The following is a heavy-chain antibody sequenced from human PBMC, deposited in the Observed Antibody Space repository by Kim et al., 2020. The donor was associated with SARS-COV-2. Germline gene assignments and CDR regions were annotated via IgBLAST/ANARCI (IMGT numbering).Heavy chain of an antibody. Sequence: GGSLRLSCAASGFTFSSYGMHWVRQAPGKGLEWVAVISYDGSNKYYADSVKGRFTISRDNSKNTLYLQMNSLRAEDTAVYYCARGPLAMVKKTAPGWFDPWGQGTLVTVSS. J-gene: IGHJ5*02. V-gene: IGHV3-33*05. CDR2: ISYDGSNK. D-gene: IGHD5-18*01. CDR3: ARGPLAMVKKTAPGWFDP. CDR1: GFTFSSYG.